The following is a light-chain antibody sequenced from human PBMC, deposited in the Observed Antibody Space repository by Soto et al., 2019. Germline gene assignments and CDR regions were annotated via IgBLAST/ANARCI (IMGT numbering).Light chain of an antibody. V-gene: IGKV3-15*01. CDR3: QLYNNWPPLT. J-gene: IGKJ4*01. CDR2: GAS. CDR1: QSVSSN. Sequence: EIVMTQSPATLSVSPGERATLSCRASQSVSSNLAWYQQKPGQAPRLLIYGASTRATGIPARFSGSGSGTEFTLTIGGLQSEDFAVYYCQLYNNWPPLTFGGGTKVEIK.